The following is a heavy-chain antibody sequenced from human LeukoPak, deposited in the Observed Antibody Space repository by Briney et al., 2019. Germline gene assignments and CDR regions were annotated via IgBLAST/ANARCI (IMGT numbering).Heavy chain of an antibody. J-gene: IGHJ4*02. V-gene: IGHV3-48*04. D-gene: IGHD6-13*01. CDR3: ARQAGQLLVD. CDR2: ISSSGSTI. CDR1: GFTFSSYA. Sequence: GRSLRLSCAASGFTFSSYAMHWARQAPGEGLEWVSYISSSGSTIYYADSVKGRFTISRDNAKNSLYLQMNSLRAEDTAVYYCARQAGQLLVDWGQGTLVTVSS.